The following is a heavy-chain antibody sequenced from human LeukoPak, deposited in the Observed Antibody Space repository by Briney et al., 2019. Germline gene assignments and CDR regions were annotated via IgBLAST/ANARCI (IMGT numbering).Heavy chain of an antibody. J-gene: IGHJ4*02. CDR1: GYTFTSYD. CDR3: ARDGNDFWSGYYRN. Sequence: ASVKLSCKASGYTFTSYDINWVRQATGQGLEWMGWMNPNSGNTGYAQKFQGRVTMTRNTSISTAYMELSSLRSEDSAGYYCARDGNDFWSGYYRNWGQGTLVTVSS. D-gene: IGHD3-3*01. CDR2: MNPNSGNT. V-gene: IGHV1-8*01.